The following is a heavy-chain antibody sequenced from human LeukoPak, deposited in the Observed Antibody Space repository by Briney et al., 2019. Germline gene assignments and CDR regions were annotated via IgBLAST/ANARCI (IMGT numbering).Heavy chain of an antibody. J-gene: IGHJ4*02. D-gene: IGHD3-22*01. CDR1: GFTFSNYA. CDR2: ISGSGGST. CDR3: ARRAGDYSHPYDY. Sequence: GGSLRLSCAVSGFTFSNYAMSWVRQAPGKGLEWVSAISGSGGSTYYADSVKGRFTISRDNSKNTLYLQMNSLRAEDTAVYYCARRAGDYSHPYDYWGQGTLVTVSS. V-gene: IGHV3-23*01.